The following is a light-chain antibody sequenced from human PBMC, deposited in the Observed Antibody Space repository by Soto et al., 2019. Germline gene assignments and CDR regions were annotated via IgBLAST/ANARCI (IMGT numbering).Light chain of an antibody. V-gene: IGLV2-14*01. J-gene: IGLJ2*01. CDR2: AVT. CDR3: SSYTTSATLV. CDR1: SSDVGSYNS. Sequence: QSALTQPASVSGSPGQSIAISCTGTSSDVGSYNSVSWYQQFPGKAPKLILYAVTNRPSGVSNRFSGSKPGNTASLTISGLQAEDEADYFRSSYTTSATLVFGVGTKLTVL.